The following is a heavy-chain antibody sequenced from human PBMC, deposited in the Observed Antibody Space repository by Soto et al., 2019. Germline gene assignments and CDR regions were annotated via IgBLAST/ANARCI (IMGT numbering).Heavy chain of an antibody. CDR1: GYTFTSYG. Sequence: ASVKVSFKASGYTFTSYGISWVRQAPGQGLEWMGWISAYNGNTNYAQKLQGRVTMTTDTSTSTAYMELRSLRSDDTNVYYCGRDGVGGYYYDSSGYYFDYWGQGTLVTSPQ. D-gene: IGHD3-22*01. J-gene: IGHJ4*02. V-gene: IGHV1-18*01. CDR2: ISAYNGNT. CDR3: GRDGVGGYYYDSSGYYFDY.